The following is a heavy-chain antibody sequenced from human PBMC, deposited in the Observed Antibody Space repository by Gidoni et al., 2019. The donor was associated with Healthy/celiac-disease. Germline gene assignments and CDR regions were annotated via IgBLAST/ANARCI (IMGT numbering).Heavy chain of an antibody. CDR2: ISGSGGST. V-gene: IGHV3-23*01. CDR3: AKVGNDFWSDYGYYYYYYMDV. CDR1: GFTFSSYA. D-gene: IGHD3-3*01. Sequence: SGFTFSSYAMSWVRQAPGKGLEWVSAISGSGGSTYYADSVKGRFTISRDNSKNTLYLQMNSLRAEDTAVYYCAKVGNDFWSDYGYYYYYYMDVWGKGTTVTVSS. J-gene: IGHJ6*03.